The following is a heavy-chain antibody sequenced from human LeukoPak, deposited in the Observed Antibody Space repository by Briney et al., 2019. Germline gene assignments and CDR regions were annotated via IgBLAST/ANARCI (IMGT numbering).Heavy chain of an antibody. V-gene: IGHV1-2*02. J-gene: IGHJ4*02. CDR3: ARTPPADGFILDY. CDR2: INPNSGGT. CDR1: GYTFTGYY. Sequence: GASVKVSCKASGYTFTGYYMHWVRQAPGQGLEWMGWINPNSGGTNYAQKFQGRVTMTRDTSISTAYMELSRLRSDDTAVYYCARTPPADGFILDYWGQGTLVTVSS. D-gene: IGHD3-10*01.